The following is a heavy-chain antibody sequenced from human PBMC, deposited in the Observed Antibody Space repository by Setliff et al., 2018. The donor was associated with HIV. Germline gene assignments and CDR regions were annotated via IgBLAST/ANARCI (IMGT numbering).Heavy chain of an antibody. CDR2: INPNSGGT. CDR1: GYTFTGYY. V-gene: IGHV1-2*02. Sequence: GASVKVSCKASGYTFTGYYMHWVRQAPGQGLEWMGWINPNSGGTNYAQKFQGRVTVTRDTSISTAYMELSRLRSDDTAVYYCARDGSGWYSPYMDVWGKGTTVTVSS. J-gene: IGHJ6*03. CDR3: ARDGSGWYSPYMDV. D-gene: IGHD6-19*01.